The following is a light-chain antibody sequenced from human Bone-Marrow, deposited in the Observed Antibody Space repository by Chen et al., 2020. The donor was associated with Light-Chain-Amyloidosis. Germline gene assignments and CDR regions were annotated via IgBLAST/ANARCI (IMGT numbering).Light chain of an antibody. CDR2: DAS. CDR3: QHYDLYSSLT. J-gene: IGKJ4*01. CDR1: QNINRW. Sequence: DIQMIQSPSTLSASVGDRVTITCRASQNINRWLAWYQQRPGKAPKLLIYDASTLQSGAPSRFSGSGSGTEFTLTINSLQPDDFATYYCQHYDLYSSLTFGGGTKVEIK. V-gene: IGKV1-5*01.